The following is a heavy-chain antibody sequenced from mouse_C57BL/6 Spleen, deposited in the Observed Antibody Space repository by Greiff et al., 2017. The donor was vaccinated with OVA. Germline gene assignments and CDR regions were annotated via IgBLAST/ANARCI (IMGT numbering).Heavy chain of an antibody. CDR2: ISYSGST. Sequence: EVKVVESGPGMVKPSQSLSLTCTVTGYSITSGYDWHWIRHFPGNKLEWMGYISYSGSTNYNPSLKSRISITHDTSKNHFFLKLNSVTTEDTATYYCARRALLPGYWYFDVWGTGTTVTVSS. D-gene: IGHD1-1*01. CDR1: GYSITSGYD. V-gene: IGHV3-1*01. CDR3: ARRALLPGYWYFDV. J-gene: IGHJ1*03.